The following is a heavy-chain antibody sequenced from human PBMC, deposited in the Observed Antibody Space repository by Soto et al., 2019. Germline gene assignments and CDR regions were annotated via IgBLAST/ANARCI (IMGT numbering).Heavy chain of an antibody. CDR1: GFTFSSYG. CDR2: ISYDGSNK. V-gene: IGHV3-30*18. CDR3: AKDRVGATFGSFDY. Sequence: PGGSLRLSCAASGFTFSSYGMHWVRQAPGKGLEWVAVISYDGSNKYYADSVKGRFTTSRDNSKNTLYLQMNSLRAEDTAVYYCAKDRVGATFGSFDYWGQGTLVTVSS. J-gene: IGHJ4*02. D-gene: IGHD1-26*01.